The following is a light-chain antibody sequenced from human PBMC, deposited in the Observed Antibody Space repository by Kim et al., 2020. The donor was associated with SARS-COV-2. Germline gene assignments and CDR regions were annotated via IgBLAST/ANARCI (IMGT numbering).Light chain of an antibody. CDR2: RND. V-gene: IGLV1-47*01. Sequence: QRVTISCSGSTSNIGSNYVYWYQHLPGTAPKVLIYRNDQRPSGVPDRFSGSKSGTSASLAISGLRPEDESDYYCVTWDDSLSGFVIFGGGTKLTVL. CDR3: VTWDDSLSGFVI. J-gene: IGLJ2*01. CDR1: TSNIGSNY.